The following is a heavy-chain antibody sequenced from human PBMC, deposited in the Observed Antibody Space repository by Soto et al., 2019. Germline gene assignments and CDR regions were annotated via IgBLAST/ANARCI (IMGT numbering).Heavy chain of an antibody. D-gene: IGHD1-7*01. CDR3: ARTPRGTPHY. J-gene: IGHJ4*02. V-gene: IGHV5-10-1*01. Sequence: GVSLKISGKGSGCSLTSSRISWVRQMPGKGLEWMGRIDPSDSYTNYSPSFQGHVTISADKSISTAYLQWSSLKASDTAMYYCARTPRGTPHYWGQGTLVTVSS. CDR1: GCSLTSSR. CDR2: IDPSDSYT.